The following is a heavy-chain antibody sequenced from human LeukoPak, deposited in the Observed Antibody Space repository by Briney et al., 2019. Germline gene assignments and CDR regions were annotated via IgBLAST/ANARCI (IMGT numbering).Heavy chain of an antibody. J-gene: IGHJ4*02. V-gene: IGHV4-39*01. CDR2: IYYSGST. CDR1: GGSISSSSYY. D-gene: IGHD6-13*01. CDR3: ASIAAAAPSDY. Sequence: SETLSLTCTVSGGSISSSSYYWGWIRQPPGKGLEWIGSIYYSGSTYYNPSLKSRVTISVDTSKNQFSLKLSSVTAADTAVYYCASIAAAAPSDYWGQGTLVTVSS.